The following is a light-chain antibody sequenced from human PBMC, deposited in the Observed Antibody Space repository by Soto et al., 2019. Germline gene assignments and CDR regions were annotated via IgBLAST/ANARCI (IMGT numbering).Light chain of an antibody. CDR1: SSDVGTYNL. CDR2: EGS. V-gene: IGLV2-23*01. J-gene: IGLJ1*01. CDR3: CSYTTSATYV. Sequence: QSALTQPASVSGSPGQSITISCTGTSSDVGTYNLVSWYQQPPGKAPKLMIYEGSKRPSGVSNRFSGSKSGNTASLTISGLQAEDVADYYCCSYTTSATYVFGTGTKVTVL.